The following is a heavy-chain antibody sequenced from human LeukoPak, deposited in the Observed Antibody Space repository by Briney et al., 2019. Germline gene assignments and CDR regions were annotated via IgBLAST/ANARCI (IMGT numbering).Heavy chain of an antibody. CDR2: INSDGSST. J-gene: IGHJ3*02. CDR1: GFTFSSYW. Sequence: TGGSLRLSCAASGFTFSSYWMHWVRQAPGKGLVWVSRINSDGSSTSYADSVKGRFTISGDNAKNTLYLQMNSLRAEDTAVYYCARAAAYDILTGYRDAFDIWGQGTMVTVSS. CDR3: ARAAAYDILTGYRDAFDI. V-gene: IGHV3-74*01. D-gene: IGHD3-9*01.